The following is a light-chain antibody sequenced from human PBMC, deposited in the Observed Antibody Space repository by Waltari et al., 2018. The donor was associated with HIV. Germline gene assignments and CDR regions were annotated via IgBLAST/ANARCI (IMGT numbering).Light chain of an antibody. CDR1: QGVLYSSNNKNY. Sequence: DIVMTQSPDSLVVSLGERATINCKSSQGVLYSSNNKNYLAWYQQKPGQPPKLLIYWASTRESGVPDRFSGSGSGTDFTLTISSLQAEDVAVYYCQQYYSTPPFTVGPGTKVDIK. CDR3: QQYYSTPPFT. V-gene: IGKV4-1*01. CDR2: WAS. J-gene: IGKJ3*01.